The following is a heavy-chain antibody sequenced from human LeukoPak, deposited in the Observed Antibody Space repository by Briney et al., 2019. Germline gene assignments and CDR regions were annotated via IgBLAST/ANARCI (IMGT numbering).Heavy chain of an antibody. CDR2: ISHDGSEK. J-gene: IGHJ6*02. CDR3: ARVATLPALGHCTTIPCPRADV. V-gene: IGHV3-30-3*01. Sequence: PGGSLRLSCAASGFTFDSHGMHWVRQAPGKGLEWVTVISHDGSEKYYADSVKGRFTISRDNSKNTLYLQMSSLRAEDTAVYYCARVATLPALGHCTTIPCPRADVWGQGTTVTVSS. D-gene: IGHD2-8*01. CDR1: GFTFDSHG.